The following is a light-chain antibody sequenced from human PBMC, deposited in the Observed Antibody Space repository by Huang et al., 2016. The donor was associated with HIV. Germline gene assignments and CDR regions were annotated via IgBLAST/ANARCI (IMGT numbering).Light chain of an antibody. CDR2: AAS. J-gene: IGKJ1*01. CDR3: QKYNSDPWA. Sequence: DIQMTQSPSSLSASVGDRVIITCRASQGISNSLAWYQQKPGKVPRLLIFAASTLQSGVPFRFSDSGSGTDFTLTFSSLQPEDVATYYCQKYNSDPWAFGQGTKVEIK. CDR1: QGISNS. V-gene: IGKV1-27*01.